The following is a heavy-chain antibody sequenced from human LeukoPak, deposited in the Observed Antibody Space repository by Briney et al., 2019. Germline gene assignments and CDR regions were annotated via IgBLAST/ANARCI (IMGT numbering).Heavy chain of an antibody. J-gene: IGHJ4*02. CDR2: ISGSGGRT. CDR3: AKGGSGYYYSY. CDR1: GFTFSSYA. D-gene: IGHD3-22*01. V-gene: IGHV3-23*01. Sequence: GGSLRLSCAASGFTFSSYAMSWVRQAPGKGLEWVSAISGSGGRTYYADSVKGRFTISRDNSKNTLYLQMNSLRAEDTAVYYCAKGGSGYYYSYWGQGTLVTVSS.